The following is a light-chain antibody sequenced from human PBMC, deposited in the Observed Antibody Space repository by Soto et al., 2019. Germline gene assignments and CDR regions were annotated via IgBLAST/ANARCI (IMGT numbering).Light chain of an antibody. Sequence: QSVLTQPASVSGSPRQSITISCTGTSSNVGSYNLVSWYQQHPGKAPKLMIYEVSKRPSGVSNRFSGSKSGNTASLTISGLQAEDEADYHCCSYAGSYTYVFGPGTKVTVL. CDR1: SSNVGSYNL. J-gene: IGLJ1*01. CDR3: CSYAGSYTYV. V-gene: IGLV2-23*02. CDR2: EVS.